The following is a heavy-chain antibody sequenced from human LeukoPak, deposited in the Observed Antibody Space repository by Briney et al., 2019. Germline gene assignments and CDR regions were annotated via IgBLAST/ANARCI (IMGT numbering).Heavy chain of an antibody. CDR3: ARATYDSSGYRLDY. CDR1: GFTFSSYS. Sequence: GGSLRLSCAASGFTFSSYSMNWVRQAPGKGLEWVSSISSSSYIYYADSVKGRFTISRDNAKNSLYLQMNSLRAEDTAVYYCARATYDSSGYRLDYWGQGTLVTVSS. J-gene: IGHJ4*02. V-gene: IGHV3-21*01. D-gene: IGHD3-22*01. CDR2: ISSSSYI.